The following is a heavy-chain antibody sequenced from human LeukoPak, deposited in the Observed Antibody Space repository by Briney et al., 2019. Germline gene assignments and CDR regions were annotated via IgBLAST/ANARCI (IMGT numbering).Heavy chain of an antibody. D-gene: IGHD6-19*01. CDR1: GGTFSSYA. Sequence: GASVKVSCKASGGTFSSYAISWVRQAPGQGLEWMGGIIPIFGTANYAQKFQGRVTITADESTSTAYMELSSLRSEDTAVYYCARGAQQWLVRCYFDHWGQGTLVTVSS. CDR2: IIPIFGTA. V-gene: IGHV1-69*13. J-gene: IGHJ4*02. CDR3: ARGAQQWLVRCYFDH.